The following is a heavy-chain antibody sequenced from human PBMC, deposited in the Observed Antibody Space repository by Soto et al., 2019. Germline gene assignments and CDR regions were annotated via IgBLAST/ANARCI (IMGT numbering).Heavy chain of an antibody. CDR1: GGSISSYY. D-gene: IGHD6-13*01. Sequence: SETLSRTCTVSGGSISSYYWSCIRQPPGKGLEWIGYIYYSGSTNYNPSLKSRVTISVDTSKNQFSLKLSSVTAADTAVYYCARQGVRPFDYWGQGTLVTVSS. V-gene: IGHV4-59*08. CDR2: IYYSGST. J-gene: IGHJ4*02. CDR3: ARQGVRPFDY.